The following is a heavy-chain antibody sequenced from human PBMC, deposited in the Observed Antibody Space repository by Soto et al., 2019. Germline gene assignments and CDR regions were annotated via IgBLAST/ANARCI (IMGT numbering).Heavy chain of an antibody. J-gene: IGHJ5*01. CDR1: GFRFSNYA. D-gene: IGHD3-16*01. Sequence: EVQLLESGGGLVQPGGSLRLSCAASGFRFSNYAMSWVRQAPGKGLEWVSSITSSGDSTYFADSVKGRFTISRDNSKNTLYLQLNSLRDEGTAVYYCTNGPLITGDSWGQGTLVTVSS. CDR3: TNGPLITGDS. V-gene: IGHV3-23*01. CDR2: ITSSGDST.